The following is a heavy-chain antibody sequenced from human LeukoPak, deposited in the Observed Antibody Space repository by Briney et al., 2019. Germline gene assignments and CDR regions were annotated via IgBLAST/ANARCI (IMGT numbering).Heavy chain of an antibody. CDR3: ARDFLHLGG. CDR2: INTDGRST. D-gene: IGHD3-16*01. J-gene: IGHJ3*01. CDR1: GFTFDKAW. V-gene: IGHV3-74*01. Sequence: GRSLRLSCAASGFTFDKAWMTWVRQAPGKGLVWVSRINTDGRSTSYVDSVKGRFTISRDNAKNMLYLQMNSLRAEDTAVYYCARDFLHLGGWGQGTMVTVSS.